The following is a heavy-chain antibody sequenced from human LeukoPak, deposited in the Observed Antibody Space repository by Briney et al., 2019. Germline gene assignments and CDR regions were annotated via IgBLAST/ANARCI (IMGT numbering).Heavy chain of an antibody. D-gene: IGHD2-15*01. CDR1: GGSISSYY. CDR2: IYYSGST. Sequence: SETLSLTCTVSGGSISSYYWSWIRQPPGKGLEWIGYIYYSGSTNYNPSLKSRVTISVDRSKNQFSLKLSSVTAADTAVYYCASTGGYCSGGSCYDFSYYFDYWGQGTLVTVSS. V-gene: IGHV4-59*12. J-gene: IGHJ4*02. CDR3: ASTGGYCSGGSCYDFSYYFDY.